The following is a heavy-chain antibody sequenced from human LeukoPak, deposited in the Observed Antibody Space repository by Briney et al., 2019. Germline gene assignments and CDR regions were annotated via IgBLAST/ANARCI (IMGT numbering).Heavy chain of an antibody. D-gene: IGHD6-13*01. V-gene: IGHV4-59*08. CDR1: GGSISTYY. J-gene: IGHJ4*02. Sequence: SETLSLTCTVSGGSISTYYWSWIRQPPGKGLGWIGYFFHSGSTNYNPSLKSRVTISVDTSKNQFSLKLSSVTAADTAVYYCARQQAAAGTGFDYWGQGTLVTVSS. CDR2: FFHSGST. CDR3: ARQQAAAGTGFDY.